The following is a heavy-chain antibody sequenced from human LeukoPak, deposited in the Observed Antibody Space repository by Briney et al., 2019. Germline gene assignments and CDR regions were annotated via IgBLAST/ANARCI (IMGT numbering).Heavy chain of an antibody. CDR3: ARGLGATLGGTYYFDY. V-gene: IGHV4-61*02. Sequence: SQTLSLTCTVSGGSISSGSYYWSWIRQPAGKGLEWIGRIYTSGSTNYNPSLKSRVTISVDTSKNQFSLKLSSVTAADTAVYYCARGLGATLGGTYYFDYWGQGTLVTVSS. CDR1: GGSISSGSYY. D-gene: IGHD1-26*01. CDR2: IYTSGST. J-gene: IGHJ4*02.